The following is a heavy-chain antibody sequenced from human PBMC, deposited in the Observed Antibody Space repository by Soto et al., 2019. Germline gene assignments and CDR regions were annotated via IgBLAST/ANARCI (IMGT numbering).Heavy chain of an antibody. CDR3: ARDRFQYDSSGQGDY. CDR2: ISPRTGNT. J-gene: IGHJ4*02. V-gene: IGHV1-18*04. Sequence: QVQMKQSGPEVKRPGASVKVACKASGYTFSDYGISWVRQAPGQGLEWMGWISPRTGNTNSAQIVQGRVTLTTYTSANTAYLELTSLRSDDTAIYYWARDRFQYDSSGQGDYWGQGTLVTVS. D-gene: IGHD3-22*01. CDR1: GYTFSDYG.